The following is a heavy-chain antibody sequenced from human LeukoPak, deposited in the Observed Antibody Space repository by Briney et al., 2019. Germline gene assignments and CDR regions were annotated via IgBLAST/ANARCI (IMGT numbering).Heavy chain of an antibody. D-gene: IGHD5-18*01. CDR3: AKDRRYTYGYDY. CDR1: GFTFSSYA. Sequence: GGSLRLSCSASGFTFSSYAMNWVRQAPGKGLEWVAAISGSGGSTYYADSVKGRFTISRDNSQNTLYLQMNSLRAEDTAVYYCAKDRRYTYGYDYWGQGTLVTASS. CDR2: ISGSGGST. V-gene: IGHV3-23*01. J-gene: IGHJ4*02.